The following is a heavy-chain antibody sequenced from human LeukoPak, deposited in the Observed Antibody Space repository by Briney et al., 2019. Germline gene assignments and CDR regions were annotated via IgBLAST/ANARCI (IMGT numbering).Heavy chain of an antibody. Sequence: SETLSLTWTVSGYSISSGYYWGWIRQPPGKGLEWIGSIYHSGSTYYNPSLKSRVTISVDTSKNQFSLKLSSVTAADTAVYYCARGYRAKDGYKGTYYFDYWGQGTLVTVSS. V-gene: IGHV4-38-2*02. CDR3: ARGYRAKDGYKGTYYFDY. CDR2: IYHSGST. J-gene: IGHJ4*02. D-gene: IGHD5-24*01. CDR1: GYSISSGYY.